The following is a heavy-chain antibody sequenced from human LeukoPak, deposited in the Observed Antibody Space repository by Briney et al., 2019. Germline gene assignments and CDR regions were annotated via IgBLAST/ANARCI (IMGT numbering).Heavy chain of an antibody. Sequence: PGGSLRLSCAASGFTFSSYWMSWVRQAPGKGLEWVANIKQDGSEKYYVDSVKGRFTISRDNAKNSLYLQMNSLRAEDTAVYYCARGVWCSSTSCSYYYYYYMDVWGKGTTVTVSS. V-gene: IGHV3-7*01. CDR3: ARGVWCSSTSCSYYYYYYMDV. CDR2: IKQDGSEK. D-gene: IGHD2-2*01. CDR1: GFTFSSYW. J-gene: IGHJ6*03.